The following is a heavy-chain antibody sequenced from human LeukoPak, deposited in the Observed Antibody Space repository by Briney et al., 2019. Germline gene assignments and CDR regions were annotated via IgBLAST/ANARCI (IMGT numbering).Heavy chain of an antibody. Sequence: PGGSLRLSCAASGFTFSSYGMHWVRQAPGKGLEWVAFIRYDGSNKYCADSVKGRFTISRDNSKNTLYLQMNSLRAEDTAVYYCAKEIYGERNYYYYMDVWGKGTTVTVSS. CDR3: AKEIYGERNYYYYMDV. CDR1: GFTFSSYG. D-gene: IGHD4-17*01. J-gene: IGHJ6*03. CDR2: IRYDGSNK. V-gene: IGHV3-30*02.